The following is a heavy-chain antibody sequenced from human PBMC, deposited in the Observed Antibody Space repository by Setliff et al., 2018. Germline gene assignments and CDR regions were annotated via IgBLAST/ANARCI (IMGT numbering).Heavy chain of an antibody. CDR1: GFSVGSTY. V-gene: IGHV3-53*04. J-gene: IGHJ4*02. D-gene: IGHD3-16*02. Sequence: PGGSLRLSCAASGFSVGSTYMTWVRQAPGKGPEWVAIMYSGGLMDYADSLRGRFTISRSNSKNTIYLQINELRLEDTAVYFCARAGTVGELIAGWDSWGQGTLVTVSS. CDR3: ARAGTVGELIAGWDS. CDR2: MYSGGLM.